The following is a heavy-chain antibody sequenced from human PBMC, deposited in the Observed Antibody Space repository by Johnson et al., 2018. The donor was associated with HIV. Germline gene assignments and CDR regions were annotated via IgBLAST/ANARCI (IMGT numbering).Heavy chain of an antibody. CDR2: VKSKTDGGTT. CDR1: GFTFSDAW. CDR3: TTGLYWNDAFDI. V-gene: IGHV3-15*01. Sequence: VQLVECGGGLVKPGGSLRLSCAASGFTFSDAWMNWVRQAPGKGLEWVGRVKSKTDGGTTDYAAPVKGRFTISRDASKNTLYLQMHSLKTEDTAVYYCTTGLYWNDAFDIWGQGTMVTVSS. D-gene: IGHD1-1*01. J-gene: IGHJ3*02.